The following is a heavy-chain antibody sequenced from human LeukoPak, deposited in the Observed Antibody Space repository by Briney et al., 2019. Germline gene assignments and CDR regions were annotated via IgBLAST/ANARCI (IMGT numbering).Heavy chain of an antibody. J-gene: IGHJ4*02. Sequence: SSPTLVNPTQTLTLTCTFSGFSLSTSGAGVGWICQPPGKALAWLALIYWDDDKRYSPSLKSRLTITKDTSKNQVVLTMTNMDPVDTATYYCAHRDYIGPFDYWGQGTLVTVSS. CDR3: AHRDYIGPFDY. CDR2: IYWDDDK. D-gene: IGHD4-11*01. V-gene: IGHV2-5*02. CDR1: GFSLSTSGAG.